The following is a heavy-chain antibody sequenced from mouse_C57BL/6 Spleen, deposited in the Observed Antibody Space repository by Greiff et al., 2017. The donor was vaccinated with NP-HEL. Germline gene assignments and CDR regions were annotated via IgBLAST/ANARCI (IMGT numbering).Heavy chain of an antibody. V-gene: IGHV3-6*01. D-gene: IGHD2-4*01. Sequence: EVQLQESGPGLVKPSQSLSLTCSVTGYSITSGYYWNWIRQFPGNKLEWMGYISYDGSNNYNPSLKNRISITRDTSKNQFFLKLNSVTTEDTATYYCARDENYDYDYAMDYWGQGTSVTVSS. CDR3: ARDENYDYDYAMDY. CDR2: ISYDGSN. CDR1: GYSITSGYY. J-gene: IGHJ4*01.